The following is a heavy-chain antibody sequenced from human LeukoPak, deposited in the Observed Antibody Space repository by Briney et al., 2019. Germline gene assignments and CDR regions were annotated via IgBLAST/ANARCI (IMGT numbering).Heavy chain of an antibody. CDR2: IYYSGST. CDR3: ARDALNCYGMDV. CDR1: GGSISSYY. V-gene: IGHV4-59*01. Sequence: SETLSLTCTVPGGSISSYYWSWIPQPPGKGLEWIGYIYYSGSTNYNPSLKSRVTISVDTSKNQFSLKLSSVTAADTAVYYCARDALNCYGMDVWGQGTTVTVSS. J-gene: IGHJ6*02.